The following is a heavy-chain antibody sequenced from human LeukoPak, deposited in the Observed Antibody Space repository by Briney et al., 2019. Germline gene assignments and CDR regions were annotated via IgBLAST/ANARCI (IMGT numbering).Heavy chain of an antibody. CDR2: ISGSGGST. J-gene: IGHJ6*02. CDR1: GFTFSSYG. Sequence: PGGSLRLSCAASGFTFSSYGMHWVRQAPGKGLEWVSAISGSGGSTYYADSVKGRFTISRDNSKNTLYLQMNSLRAEDTAVYYCAKFGAYRYYYYYYGMDVWGQGTTVTVSS. CDR3: AKFGAYRYYYYYYGMDV. V-gene: IGHV3-23*01. D-gene: IGHD3-10*01.